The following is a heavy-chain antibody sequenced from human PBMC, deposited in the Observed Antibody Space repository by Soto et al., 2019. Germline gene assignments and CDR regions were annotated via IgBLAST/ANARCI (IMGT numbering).Heavy chain of an antibody. V-gene: IGHV5-10-1*01. Sequence: PVESPNLSCKGSGYSFTSYKIRWVRQMPGKGVERRGRLDPSDSYTNFIPSFPRHVTIPADRPISTAYLPGTSLKASDTAVYYCARSDIVVLKAAMVRYDIYYWGQGTLVTGSS. D-gene: IGHD2-2*01. CDR2: LDPSDSYT. CDR3: ARSDIVVLKAAMVRYDIYY. J-gene: IGHJ4*02. CDR1: GYSFTSYK.